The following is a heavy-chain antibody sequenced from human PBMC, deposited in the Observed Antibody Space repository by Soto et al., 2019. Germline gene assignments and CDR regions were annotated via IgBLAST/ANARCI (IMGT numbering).Heavy chain of an antibody. J-gene: IGHJ5*02. CDR2: FYYSGNT. CDR3: ARSVFP. CDR1: AGSISTGGYY. Sequence: QVQLQESGPGLVKPSQTLSLTCTVSAGSISTGGYYWNWIRQHPGKGLEWIGYFYYSGNTYYNPSLKSRVTISVNTSTNQFSLKLSAVTAADTAVYYCARSVFPWGQGTLVTVSS. V-gene: IGHV4-31*03.